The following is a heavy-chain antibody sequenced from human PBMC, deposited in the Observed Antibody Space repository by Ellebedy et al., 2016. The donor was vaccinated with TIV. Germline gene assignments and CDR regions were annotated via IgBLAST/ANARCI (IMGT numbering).Heavy chain of an antibody. Sequence: SETLSLXXTVSDGSVSSGSYYWSWIRQPPGKGLEWIGYIYYSGSTNYNPSLKSRVTISVDTSKNQFSLKLSSVTAADTAVYYCARAVYCSGGSCYSGMDVWGQGTTVTVSS. D-gene: IGHD2-15*01. V-gene: IGHV4-61*01. CDR3: ARAVYCSGGSCYSGMDV. CDR2: IYYSGST. CDR1: DGSVSSGSYY. J-gene: IGHJ6*02.